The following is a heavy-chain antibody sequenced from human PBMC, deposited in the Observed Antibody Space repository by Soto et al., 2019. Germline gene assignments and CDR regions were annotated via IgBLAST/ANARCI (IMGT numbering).Heavy chain of an antibody. V-gene: IGHV4-59*01. CDR2: IHYSGTT. Sequence: PSETLSLTSTVSGGSMRNYFRTWIRQPPGKGLEWIGYIHYSGTTSFFPSYNPSLRSRVTISEDTSKNQFSLKLLSVTTADTAVYFCAAGEASSRNLAPYYLDFWGQGTLVTVSS. J-gene: IGHJ4*02. CDR3: AAGEASSRNLAPYYLDF. CDR1: GGSMRNYF. D-gene: IGHD6-13*01.